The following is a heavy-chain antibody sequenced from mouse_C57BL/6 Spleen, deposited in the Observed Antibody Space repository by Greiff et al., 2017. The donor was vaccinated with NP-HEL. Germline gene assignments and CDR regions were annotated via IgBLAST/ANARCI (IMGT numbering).Heavy chain of an antibody. CDR3: TRGTGYYFDY. V-gene: IGHV1-15*01. CDR1: GYTFTDYE. D-gene: IGHD3-3*01. J-gene: IGHJ2*01. Sequence: QVQLQQSGAELVRPGASVTLSCKASGYTFTDYEMHWVKQTPVHGLEWIGAIDPETGGPAYNQKFKGKAILTADKSSSTAYMELRSLTSEDSAVYYCTRGTGYYFDYWGQGTTLTVSS. CDR2: IDPETGGP.